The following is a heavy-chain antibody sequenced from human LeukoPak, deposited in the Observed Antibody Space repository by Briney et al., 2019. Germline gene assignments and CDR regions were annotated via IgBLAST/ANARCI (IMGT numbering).Heavy chain of an antibody. CDR3: ARVFGKIGYDYVWGSYRYSLDY. CDR2: INPNSGGT. D-gene: IGHD3-16*02. Sequence: ASAKVSCKASGYTFTGYYMHWVRQAPGQGLEWMGWINPNSGGTNYAQKFQGRVTMTRDTSISTAYMELSRLRSDDTAVYYCARVFGKIGYDYVWGSYRYSLDYWGQGTLVTVSS. J-gene: IGHJ4*02. V-gene: IGHV1-2*02. CDR1: GYTFTGYY.